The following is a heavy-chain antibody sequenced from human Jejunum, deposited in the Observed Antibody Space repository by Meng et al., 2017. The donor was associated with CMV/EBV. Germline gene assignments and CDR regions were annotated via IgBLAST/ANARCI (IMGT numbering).Heavy chain of an antibody. CDR3: VRVEVGITSGDY. D-gene: IGHD1-26*01. CDR1: GYTFTNYG. Sequence: AQLVQSGGEVRKPGASVKVSCKASGYTFTNYGITWVRQAPGQGLEWMGWISAYNGNTNYAQTLQGRLTMTTDTSTSTAYMELRSLRSDDTAVYYCVRVEVGITSGDYWGQGTLVTVSS. CDR2: ISAYNGNT. J-gene: IGHJ4*02. V-gene: IGHV1-18*01.